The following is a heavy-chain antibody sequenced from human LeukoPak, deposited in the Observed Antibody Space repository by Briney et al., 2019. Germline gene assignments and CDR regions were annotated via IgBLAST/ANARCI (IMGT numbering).Heavy chain of an antibody. CDR1: GGSISSYY. CDR2: VYYSGST. Sequence: PSETLSLTCTVSGGSISSYYWSWIRQPPGKGLEWIGYVYYSGSTNYSPSLKSRVAISIDTSKNQFSLKLGSVTAADTAMYYCARAPPYYYGSGSLGSYHYGMDVWGQGTTVTVSS. J-gene: IGHJ6*02. D-gene: IGHD3-10*01. CDR3: ARAPPYYYGSGSLGSYHYGMDV. V-gene: IGHV4-59*01.